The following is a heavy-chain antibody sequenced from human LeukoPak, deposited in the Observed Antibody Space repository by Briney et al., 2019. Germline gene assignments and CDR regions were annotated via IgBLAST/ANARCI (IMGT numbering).Heavy chain of an antibody. CDR3: ARDKLGYCSGGSCRGAFDI. D-gene: IGHD2-15*01. CDR1: GFTFSSYS. Sequence: GGSLRLSCAASGFTFSSYSMNWVRQAPGKGLEWVSSISSSSSYIYYADSVKGRFTISRDNAKNSVYLQMNSLRAEDTAVYYCARDKLGYCSGGSCRGAFDIWGQGTMVTVSS. V-gene: IGHV3-21*04. J-gene: IGHJ3*02. CDR2: ISSSSSYI.